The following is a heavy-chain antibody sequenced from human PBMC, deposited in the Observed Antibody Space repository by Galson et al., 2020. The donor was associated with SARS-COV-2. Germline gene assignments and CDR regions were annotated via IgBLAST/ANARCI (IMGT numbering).Heavy chain of an antibody. CDR3: ARVTQLFYMDV. Sequence: ASETLSLTCTVSGDSINYYYWSWIRQSPDKGLEWIAYIYYDGRPNYSPSLKSRVTISIDRSENHFALKLRSVTAADSGVYYCARVTQLFYMDVWGQGTTVTVSS. J-gene: IGHJ6*02. D-gene: IGHD3-10*01. CDR2: IYYDGRP. CDR1: GDSINYYY. V-gene: IGHV4-59*12.